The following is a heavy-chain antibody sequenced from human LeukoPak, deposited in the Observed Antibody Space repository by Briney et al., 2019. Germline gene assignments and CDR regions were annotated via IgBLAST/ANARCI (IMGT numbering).Heavy chain of an antibody. V-gene: IGHV3-21*01. D-gene: IGHD2-21*01. CDR2: ISGSSNSI. Sequence: GGPLRLSCVGSGFSFSSYTMNWVRQAPGKGLEWVSSISGSSNSIHYIDSVEGRFTITRDNAKNSLYLQMNSLRPEDTAMYYCGRDTGVAVAAASFDYWGQGTLVTVSS. CDR1: GFSFSSYT. J-gene: IGHJ4*02. CDR3: GRDTGVAVAAASFDY.